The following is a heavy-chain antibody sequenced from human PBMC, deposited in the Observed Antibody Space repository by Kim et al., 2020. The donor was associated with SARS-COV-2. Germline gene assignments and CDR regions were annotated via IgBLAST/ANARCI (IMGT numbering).Heavy chain of an antibody. CDR1: GFTFDDYA. CDR3: AKDNEGYTYGHKH. CDR2: ITWNSGAI. J-gene: IGHJ4*02. V-gene: IGHV3-9*01. Sequence: GGSLRLSCAGSGFTFDDYAMHWVRQTPGKGLEWVSGITWNSGAIAYADSVKGRFTISRDNAQNSLYLQMNNLRPEDTALYYCAKDNEGYTYGHKHWGQG. D-gene: IGHD5-18*01.